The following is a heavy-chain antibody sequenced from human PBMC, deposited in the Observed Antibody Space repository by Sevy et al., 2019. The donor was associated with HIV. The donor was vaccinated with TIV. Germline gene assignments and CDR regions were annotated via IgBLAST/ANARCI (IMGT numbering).Heavy chain of an antibody. Sequence: ASVKVSCKASGYTFSDSGYYVHWARQAPGQGLEWMGWINPKSGATNYAQKFQGRVTMTRDTSVSTANMELNRLTSDDTAVYYCARESYDFWTGPVDYDYGMDVWGQGTTVTVSS. J-gene: IGHJ6*02. D-gene: IGHD3-3*01. CDR1: GYTFSDSGYY. CDR3: ARESYDFWTGPVDYDYGMDV. V-gene: IGHV1-2*02. CDR2: INPKSGAT.